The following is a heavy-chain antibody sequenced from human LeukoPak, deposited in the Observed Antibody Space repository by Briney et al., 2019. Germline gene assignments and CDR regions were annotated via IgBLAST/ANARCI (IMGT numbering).Heavy chain of an antibody. CDR3: AREADGGYSYGFNGPAFDY. J-gene: IGHJ4*02. Sequence: PGRSLRLSCAASGFTFSSYAMHWVRQAPGKGLEWVAVISYDGSDKYYADSVKGRFTISRDNSKNTLYLQMNSLRAEDTAVYYCAREADGGYSYGFNGPAFDYWGQGTLVTVSS. CDR2: ISYDGSDK. D-gene: IGHD5-18*01. V-gene: IGHV3-30*04. CDR1: GFTFSSYA.